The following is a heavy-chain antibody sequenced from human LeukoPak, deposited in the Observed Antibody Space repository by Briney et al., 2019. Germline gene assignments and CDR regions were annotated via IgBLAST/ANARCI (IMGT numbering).Heavy chain of an antibody. V-gene: IGHV3-7*01. CDR1: GFTFSSYW. D-gene: IGHD2-2*01. Sequence: GGSLRLSCAASGFTFSSYWMTWVRQAAGKGLEWVANIKQDGSEKYYVGSVKGRFTISRDNAKSSLYLQLNSLRAEDTAVYYCTRDWDCGSSTCYGALGYWGQGTLVTVSS. CDR3: TRDWDCGSSTCYGALGY. J-gene: IGHJ4*02. CDR2: IKQDGSEK.